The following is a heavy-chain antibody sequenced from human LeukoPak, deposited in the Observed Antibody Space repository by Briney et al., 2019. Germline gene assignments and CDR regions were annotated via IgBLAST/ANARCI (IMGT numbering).Heavy chain of an antibody. J-gene: IGHJ4*02. Sequence: AGGSLRLSCAASGFTFSDHYMDWVRQAPGKGLEWVARIRQKAHSYSTEYAASVKGRFTISRDDSKNSLYLQMNSLKPEDSAVYYSGRATIVGAIIDYWGQGTLVTVSS. CDR2: IRQKAHSYST. CDR3: GRATIVGAIIDY. CDR1: GFTFSDHY. D-gene: IGHD1-26*01. V-gene: IGHV3-72*01.